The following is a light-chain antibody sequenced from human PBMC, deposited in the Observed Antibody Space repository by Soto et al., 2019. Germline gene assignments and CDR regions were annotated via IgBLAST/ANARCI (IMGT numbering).Light chain of an antibody. CDR3: QQYNDWPPWT. CDR2: AAS. V-gene: IGKV3-15*01. CDR1: QSISIN. Sequence: EIVMTQSPATLSVSPGERAILSCRASQSISINLAWYQQKPGQAPRLLIYAASNRATGVPARFSGSGSGTEFTLTISSLQSEDFALYYCQQYNDWPPWTFGQGTKV. J-gene: IGKJ1*01.